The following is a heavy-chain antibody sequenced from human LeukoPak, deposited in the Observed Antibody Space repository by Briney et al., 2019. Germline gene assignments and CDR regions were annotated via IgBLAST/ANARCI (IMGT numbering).Heavy chain of an antibody. J-gene: IGHJ4*02. CDR3: AREKNVEYCSSTSCYFDY. V-gene: IGHV4-39*02. D-gene: IGHD2-2*01. CDR1: GGSISSSSYY. Sequence: SETLSLTCTVSGGSISSSSYYWGWIRQPPGKGLEWIGSIYYSGSTYYNPSLKSRVTISVDTSKNQCSLKLSSVTAADTAVYYCAREKNVEYCSSTSCYFDYWGQGTLVTVSS. CDR2: IYYSGST.